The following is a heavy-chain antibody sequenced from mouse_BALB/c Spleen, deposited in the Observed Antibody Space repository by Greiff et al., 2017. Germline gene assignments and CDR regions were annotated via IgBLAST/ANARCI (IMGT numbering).Heavy chain of an antibody. CDR2: ISYDGSN. CDR3: ARDKNYGNYAWFAY. CDR1: GYSITSGYY. Sequence: EVKLVESGPGLVKPSQSLSLTCSVTGYSITSGYYWNWIRQFPGNKLEWMGYISYDGSNNYNPSLKNRISITRDTSKNQFFLKLNSVTTEDTATYYCARDKNYGNYAWFAYWGQGTLVTVSA. D-gene: IGHD2-1*01. J-gene: IGHJ3*01. V-gene: IGHV3-6*02.